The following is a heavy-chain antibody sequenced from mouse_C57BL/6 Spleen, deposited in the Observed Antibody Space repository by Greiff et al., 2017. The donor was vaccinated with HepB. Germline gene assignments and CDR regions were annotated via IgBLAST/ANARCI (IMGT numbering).Heavy chain of an antibody. V-gene: IGHV1-55*01. CDR3: AIYYGSSYWYFDV. CDR2: IYPGSGST. D-gene: IGHD1-1*01. J-gene: IGHJ1*03. CDR1: GYTFTSYW. Sequence: QVQLKESGAELVKPGASVKMSCKASGYTFTSYWITWVKQRPGQGLEWIGDIYPGSGSTNYNEKFKSKATLTVDTSSSTAYMQLSSLTSEDSAVYYCAIYYGSSYWYFDVWGTGTTVTVSS.